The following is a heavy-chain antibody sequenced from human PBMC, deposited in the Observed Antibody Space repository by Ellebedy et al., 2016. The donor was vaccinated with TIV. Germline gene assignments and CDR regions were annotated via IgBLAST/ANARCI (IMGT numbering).Heavy chain of an antibody. Sequence: GGSLRLSCKGSGYSFTSYWIGWVRQMPGKGLEWMGIIYPGDSDTRYSPSFQGQVTISADKSISTAYLQWSSLKASDTAMYYCARHRHSSGWNGDGHYYYGMDVWGQGTTVTVSS. CDR2: IYPGDSDT. D-gene: IGHD6-19*01. V-gene: IGHV5-51*01. CDR1: GYSFTSYW. J-gene: IGHJ6*02. CDR3: ARHRHSSGWNGDGHYYYGMDV.